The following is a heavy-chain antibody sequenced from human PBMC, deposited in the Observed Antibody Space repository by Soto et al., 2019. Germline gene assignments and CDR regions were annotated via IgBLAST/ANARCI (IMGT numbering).Heavy chain of an antibody. CDR2: ISGSGGST. Sequence: HPGGSLRLSCAASGFTFSSYAMSWVRQAPGKGLEWVSAISGSGGSTYYADSVKGRFTISRDNSKNTLYLQMNSLRAEDTAVYYCAKDPDFWSGYPNWFDPWGQGTLVTVSS. J-gene: IGHJ5*02. CDR1: GFTFSSYA. D-gene: IGHD3-3*01. CDR3: AKDPDFWSGYPNWFDP. V-gene: IGHV3-23*01.